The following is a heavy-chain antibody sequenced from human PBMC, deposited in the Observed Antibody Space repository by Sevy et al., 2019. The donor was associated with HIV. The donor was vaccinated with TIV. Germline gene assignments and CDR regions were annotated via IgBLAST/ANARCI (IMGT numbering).Heavy chain of an antibody. Sequence: ASVKVSCKASGYTFTGYYMHWVRQAPGQGLEWMGWINPNSGGTNYAQKFQGRVTMTRDTSISTAYMELSRLRSDETAVYYCARGMVRGVIIEGNNWFDPWGQGTLVTVSS. CDR1: GYTFTGYY. D-gene: IGHD3-10*01. V-gene: IGHV1-2*02. CDR2: INPNSGGT. J-gene: IGHJ5*02. CDR3: ARGMVRGVIIEGNNWFDP.